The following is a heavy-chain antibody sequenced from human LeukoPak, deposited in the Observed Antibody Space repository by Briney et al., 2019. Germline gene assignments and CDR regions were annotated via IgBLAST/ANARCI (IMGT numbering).Heavy chain of an antibody. D-gene: IGHD3-9*01. CDR2: INPNSGGT. Sequence: ASVKVSCKASGYTFTGYYLHWVRQAPGQGLEWMGWINPNSGGTNYAQKFQGRVTMTRDTSISTAYMELSRLRSDDTAVYYCARERDILTGYYRGYFDYWGQGTLVTVSS. CDR1: GYTFTGYY. CDR3: ARERDILTGYYRGYFDY. J-gene: IGHJ4*02. V-gene: IGHV1-2*02.